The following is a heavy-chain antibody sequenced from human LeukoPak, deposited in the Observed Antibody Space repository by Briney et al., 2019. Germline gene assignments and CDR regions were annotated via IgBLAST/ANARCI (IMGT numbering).Heavy chain of an antibody. Sequence: PGGSLRLSCAASGFTFSSYSMNWVRQAPGKGLEWVSSISSSSSYIYYADSVKGRFTISRDNAKNSLYLQMNSLIAEDTAVYYCARGGVYCSSTSCHNWFDPWGQGTLVTVSS. CDR1: GFTFSSYS. V-gene: IGHV3-21*01. CDR3: ARGGVYCSSTSCHNWFDP. D-gene: IGHD2-2*01. CDR2: ISSSSSYI. J-gene: IGHJ5*02.